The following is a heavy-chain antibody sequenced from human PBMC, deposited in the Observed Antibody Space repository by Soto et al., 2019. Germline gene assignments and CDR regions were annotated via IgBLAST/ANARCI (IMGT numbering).Heavy chain of an antibody. D-gene: IGHD1-1*01. J-gene: IGHJ3*02. CDR2: VSYRGTNK. V-gene: IGHV3-30*18. CDR1: GFTFSNYG. CDR3: AKDGWMSTIRGDAFSI. Sequence: VQLVESGGGLVKPGGSLRLSCAASGFTFSNYGMHWVRQAPGKGLEWVAFVSYRGTNKYHADSVKGRFTISRDDSRNTVYLQMNSLRAEDTAVYFCAKDGWMSTIRGDAFSIWGQGTGVTVSS.